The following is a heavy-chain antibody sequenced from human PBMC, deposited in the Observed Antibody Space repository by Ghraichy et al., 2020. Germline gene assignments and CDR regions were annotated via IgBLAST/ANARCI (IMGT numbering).Heavy chain of an antibody. Sequence: GESLNISCKGSGYSFTSYWIGWVRQMPGKGLEWMGIIYPGDSDSRYSPSFQGQVTISADKSISTAYLQWSSLKASDTAMYYCARRYRYCSSTSCYTTDAFDIWGQGTMVTVSS. CDR3: ARRYRYCSSTSCYTTDAFDI. CDR2: IYPGDSDS. CDR1: GYSFTSYW. V-gene: IGHV5-51*01. J-gene: IGHJ3*02. D-gene: IGHD2-2*02.